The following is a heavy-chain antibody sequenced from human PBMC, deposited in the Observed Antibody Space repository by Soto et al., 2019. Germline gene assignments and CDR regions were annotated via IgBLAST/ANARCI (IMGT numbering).Heavy chain of an antibody. CDR3: AHRAVAGDGWFDP. V-gene: IGHV2-5*02. CDR2: IYWDDDE. J-gene: IGHJ5*02. D-gene: IGHD6-19*01. Sequence: QITLKESGPTLVEPTQTLTLTCTFSGFSLTTSGVGVCWIRQPPGKALEWLALIYWDDDERYSPSLKSRLTLTQDTSEDQVVLVMTNVDPVDTATYFCAHRAVAGDGWFDPWGQGIFVTV. CDR1: GFSLTTSGVG.